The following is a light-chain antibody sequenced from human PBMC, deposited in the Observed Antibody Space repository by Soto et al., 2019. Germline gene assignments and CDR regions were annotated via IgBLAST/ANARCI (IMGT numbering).Light chain of an antibody. Sequence: QSALTQPASVSGSPGQSITISCTGTSSDVGGYNYVCWYQQHPGKVPKLMIYDVSNRPSGVSNRFSGSKSGNTASLTISGLQAEDEADYYCSSYSSSSTIVLFGGGTKLTVL. CDR3: SSYSSSSTIVL. CDR1: SSDVGGYNY. J-gene: IGLJ2*01. V-gene: IGLV2-14*01. CDR2: DVS.